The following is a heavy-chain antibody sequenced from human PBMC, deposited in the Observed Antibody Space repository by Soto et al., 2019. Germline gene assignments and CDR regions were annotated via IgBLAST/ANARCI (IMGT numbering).Heavy chain of an antibody. J-gene: IGHJ6*03. Sequence: HPGGSLRLSCAASGFTFSSYWMSWVRQAPGKGLEWVANIKQDGSEKYYVDSVKGRFTISRDNAKNSLYLQMNSLRAEDTAVYYCARETPGTTSVLWSDYYYYYMDVWGKGTTVTVSS. CDR2: IKQDGSEK. V-gene: IGHV3-7*01. CDR3: ARETPGTTSVLWSDYYYYYMDV. D-gene: IGHD2-21*01. CDR1: GFTFSSYW.